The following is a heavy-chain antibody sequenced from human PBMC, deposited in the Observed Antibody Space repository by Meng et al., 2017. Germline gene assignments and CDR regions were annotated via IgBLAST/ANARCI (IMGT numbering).Heavy chain of an antibody. Sequence: KVSCKGSGYSFTSYWIGWVRQMPGKGLEWMGIIYPGDSDTRYSPSFQGQVTISADKSISTAYLQWSSLKASDTAMYYCAKLTGDILTGFPFDYWGQGTRVTVSS. D-gene: IGHD3-9*01. CDR3: AKLTGDILTGFPFDY. J-gene: IGHJ4*02. V-gene: IGHV5-51*01. CDR1: GYSFTSYW. CDR2: IYPGDSDT.